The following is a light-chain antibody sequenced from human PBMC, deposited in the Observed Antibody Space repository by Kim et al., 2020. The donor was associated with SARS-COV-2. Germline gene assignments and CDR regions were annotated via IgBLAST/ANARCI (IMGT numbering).Light chain of an antibody. J-gene: IGKJ4*01. CDR1: QSISNS. V-gene: IGKV3-15*01. CDR2: GAS. Sequence: VSPGERATLSCRASQSISNSLAWDQQKPGQAPRLLIYGASTRATGVPARFSGSESGTEFTLTFSSLQSEDFAVYYCQQYDNWPLTFGGGTKVDIK. CDR3: QQYDNWPLT.